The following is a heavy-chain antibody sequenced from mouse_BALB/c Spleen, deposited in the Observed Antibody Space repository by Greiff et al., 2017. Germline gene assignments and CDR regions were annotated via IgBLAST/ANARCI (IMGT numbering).Heavy chain of an antibody. CDR1: GYTFTSYW. CDR3: ARQNDYDGDYAMDY. CDR2: INPSNGRT. V-gene: IGHV1S81*02. Sequence: QVQLQQPGAELVKPGASVKLSCKASGYTFTSYWMHWVKQRPGQGLEWIVEINPSNGRTNYNEKFKSKATLTVDKSSSTAYMQLSSLTSEDSAVYYCARQNDYDGDYAMDYWGQGTSVTVSS. D-gene: IGHD2-4*01. J-gene: IGHJ4*01.